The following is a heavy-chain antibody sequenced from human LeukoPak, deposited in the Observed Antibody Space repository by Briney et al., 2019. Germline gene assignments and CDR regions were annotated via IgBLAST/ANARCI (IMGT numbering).Heavy chain of an antibody. CDR1: GGSISNYY. D-gene: IGHD3-10*01. Sequence: SETLSLTCTVSGGSISNYYWSWIRQSPGKGLEWIGYIYYNGESNYNPSLKSRVTISVDTSKNQFSLKLSSVTAADTAVYYCARVEVRGVIIGYWGQGTLVTVSS. J-gene: IGHJ4*02. CDR2: IYYNGES. CDR3: ARVEVRGVIIGY. V-gene: IGHV4-59*12.